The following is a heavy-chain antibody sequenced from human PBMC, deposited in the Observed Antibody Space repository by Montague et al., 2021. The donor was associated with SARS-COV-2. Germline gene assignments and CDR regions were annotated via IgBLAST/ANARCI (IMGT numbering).Heavy chain of an antibody. CDR1: GYTLTELS. V-gene: IGHV1-24*01. J-gene: IGHJ6*02. Sequence: SVKVSCKVSGYTLTELSMHWVRQAPGKGLEWMRGFDPEDGETIYAQQFQGRVTMTEDTSTDTAYMELSSLRSEDTAVYYCATGRAVAGTMWDYYYYYGMDVWGQGTTVTVSS. CDR2: FDPEDGET. D-gene: IGHD6-19*01. CDR3: ATGRAVAGTMWDYYYYYGMDV.